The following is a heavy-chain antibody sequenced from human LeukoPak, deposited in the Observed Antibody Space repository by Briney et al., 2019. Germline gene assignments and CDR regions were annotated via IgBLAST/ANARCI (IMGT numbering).Heavy chain of an antibody. V-gene: IGHV3-11*01. J-gene: IGHJ4*02. CDR1: GFTFSDYY. CDR3: ARGRDGYKY. D-gene: IGHD5-24*01. Sequence: GGSLRLSCAASGFTFSDYYMSWIRQAPGKGLEWLSYISSRGKTTHFADPVKGRFSVSRDNTNNTLYVQMNSLRAEDTAVYFCARGRDGYKYWGQGTLVTVSS. CDR2: ISSRGKTT.